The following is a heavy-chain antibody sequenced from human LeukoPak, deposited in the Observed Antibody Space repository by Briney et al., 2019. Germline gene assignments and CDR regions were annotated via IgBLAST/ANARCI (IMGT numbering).Heavy chain of an antibody. D-gene: IGHD4-17*01. J-gene: IGHJ5*02. CDR2: ISGSGGST. CDR3: VRGTVYYGDSNWFDP. CDR1: GFTFSSYA. V-gene: IGHV3-23*01. Sequence: GGSLRLSCAASGFTFSSYAMSWVRQAPGKGLEWVSAISGSGGSTYYADSVKGRFTISRDNAKNSLYLQMNSLRVEDTAVYYCVRGTVYYGDSNWFDPWGQGTLVTVSS.